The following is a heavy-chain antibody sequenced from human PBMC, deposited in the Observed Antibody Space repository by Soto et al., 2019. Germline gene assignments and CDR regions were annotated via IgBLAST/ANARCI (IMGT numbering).Heavy chain of an antibody. CDR2: IYYSGNT. CDR1: GGSISSYY. Sequence: QVQLQESGPGLVKPSETLSLTCSVSGGSISSYYWSWFRQPPGRELEWIGYIYYSGNTNYNPSLKSRVTISIDTSKQQFYLKLSSVTAADTAVYYCARLRGGYWYFDRWGRGALVTVSS. V-gene: IGHV4-59*01. D-gene: IGHD4-17*01. CDR3: ARLRGGYWYFDR. J-gene: IGHJ2*01.